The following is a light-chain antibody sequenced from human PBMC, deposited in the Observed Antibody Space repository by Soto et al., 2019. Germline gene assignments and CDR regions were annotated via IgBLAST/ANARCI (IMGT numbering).Light chain of an antibody. Sequence: DIQMTQSPSSVSASVGDRVTITCRASQAISTWLAWYPQKPGKAPKLLVYAASNLQTGVPSRFSGSGPGKAFTLTISSLQPEDFATDYCPQANSFPRTFGQGTKVEIK. CDR2: AAS. V-gene: IGKV1D-12*01. CDR3: PQANSFPRT. CDR1: QAISTW. J-gene: IGKJ1*01.